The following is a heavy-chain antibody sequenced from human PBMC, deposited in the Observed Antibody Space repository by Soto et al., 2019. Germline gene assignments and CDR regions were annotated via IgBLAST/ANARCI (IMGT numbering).Heavy chain of an antibody. V-gene: IGHV1-69*02. CDR3: ARGGDGYNPDYYGMDV. D-gene: IGHD3-16*01. CDR2: IIPILGIA. CDR1: GGSFRSYT. Sequence: QVQLVQSGAEVKKPGSSVKVSCKASGGSFRSYTISWVRQVPGQGLEWMGRIIPILGIANYAQKFQGRVTITADKSTSTAYMELSSLRSEDTAAYYCARGGDGYNPDYYGMDVWGQGTTVTVSS. J-gene: IGHJ6*02.